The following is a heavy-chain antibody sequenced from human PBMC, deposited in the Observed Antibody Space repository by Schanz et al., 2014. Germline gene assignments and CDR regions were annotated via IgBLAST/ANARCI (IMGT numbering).Heavy chain of an antibody. J-gene: IGHJ6*02. V-gene: IGHV3-23*04. Sequence: EVQLVESGGGLVQPGGSLRLSCAASGFTFSSYAMSWVRQAPGKGLEWVSALSGSGGSTYYADSVKGRFTISRDNSENTLYLQMNSLSADDTAVCYCAKGMGYCSGGTCYDYYYYGLDVWGQGTLVTVSS. CDR2: LSGSGGST. CDR3: AKGMGYCSGGTCYDYYYYGLDV. D-gene: IGHD2-15*01. CDR1: GFTFSSYA.